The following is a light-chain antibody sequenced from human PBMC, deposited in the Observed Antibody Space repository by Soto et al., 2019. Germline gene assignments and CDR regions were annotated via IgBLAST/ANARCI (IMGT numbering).Light chain of an antibody. J-gene: IGLJ1*01. CDR3: SSYAGSNMGRV. CDR1: SSDVGGYNY. Sequence: QSALTQPPSASGSPGQSVTISCTGTSSDVGGYNYVSWYQQHPGKAPKLMIYEVSKRPSGVPDRFSGSKSGNTASLTVSGLQAEDEADYYCSSYAGSNMGRVFGTGTKVTVL. CDR2: EVS. V-gene: IGLV2-8*01.